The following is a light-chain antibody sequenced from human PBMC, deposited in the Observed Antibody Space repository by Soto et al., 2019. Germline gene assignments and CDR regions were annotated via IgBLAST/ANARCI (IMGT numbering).Light chain of an antibody. V-gene: IGKV1-13*02. J-gene: IGKJ2*01. CDR2: GAS. CDR1: QGIYNP. CDR3: QQVNSYPPT. Sequence: AIQLTQSPSSLSASIGDRVTITCRASQGIYNPFVWYQQKPGTAPRLLIYGASTLQTGVPSRFSGSGSGTDFTLTISSLQPEDFATYYCQQVNSYPPTFGQGTKLEI.